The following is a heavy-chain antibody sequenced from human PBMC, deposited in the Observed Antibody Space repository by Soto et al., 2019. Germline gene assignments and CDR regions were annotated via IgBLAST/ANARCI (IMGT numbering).Heavy chain of an antibody. CDR1: GLNFSIDW. D-gene: IGHD1-1*01. CDR3: TAMNDRDAFDI. J-gene: IGHJ3*02. CDR2: IKNNADGGTA. Sequence: EEQLVESGGDLVKQGGSLRLSCAASGLNFSIDWLSWVRQAPGKGLEWVGRIKNNADGGTADNAAPVKDRFIISRDDSKSALYLQMNSLEIEDTAMYYCTAMNDRDAFDIWGQGTMVTVS. V-gene: IGHV3-15*01.